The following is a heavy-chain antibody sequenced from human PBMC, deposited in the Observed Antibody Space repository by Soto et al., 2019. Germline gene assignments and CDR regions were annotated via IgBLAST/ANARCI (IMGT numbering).Heavy chain of an antibody. D-gene: IGHD3-22*01. V-gene: IGHV1-69*13. Sequence: SVKVSCKASGGTFSSYAISWVRQAPGQGLEWMGGIIPIFGTANYAQKFQGRVTITADESTSTAYMELSSLRSEDTAVYYCARVRYYDSSGYYWDAFDIWGQGTMVTVSS. CDR3: ARVRYYDSSGYYWDAFDI. J-gene: IGHJ3*02. CDR1: GGTFSSYA. CDR2: IIPIFGTA.